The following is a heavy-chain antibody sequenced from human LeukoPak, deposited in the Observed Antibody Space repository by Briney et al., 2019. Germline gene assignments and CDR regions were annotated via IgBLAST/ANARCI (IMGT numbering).Heavy chain of an antibody. V-gene: IGHV4-39*01. J-gene: IGHJ5*02. CDR1: GGSISSSSYY. CDR3: ARHEGDFYGDYELNWFDP. Sequence: SETLSLTCTVSGGSISSSSYYWGWIRQPPGKGLEWIGSICYSGSTYYNPSLKSRVTISVDTSKNQFSLKLSSVTAADTAVYYCARHEGDFYGDYELNWFDPWGQGTLVTVSS. D-gene: IGHD4-17*01. CDR2: ICYSGST.